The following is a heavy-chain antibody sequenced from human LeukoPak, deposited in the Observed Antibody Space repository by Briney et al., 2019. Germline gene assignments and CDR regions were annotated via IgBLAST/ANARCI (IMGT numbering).Heavy chain of an antibody. CDR3: ARSPCSGGSCYSGADFGAFDI. J-gene: IGHJ3*02. Sequence: SETLSLTCAVYSGSFSGYYWSWIRQPPGKGLEWIGEINHSGSTNYNPSLKGRVTISVDTSKNQFSLKLSSVTAADTAVYYCARSPCSGGSCYSGADFGAFDIWGQGTMVTVSS. V-gene: IGHV4-34*01. D-gene: IGHD2-15*01. CDR2: INHSGST. CDR1: SGSFSGYY.